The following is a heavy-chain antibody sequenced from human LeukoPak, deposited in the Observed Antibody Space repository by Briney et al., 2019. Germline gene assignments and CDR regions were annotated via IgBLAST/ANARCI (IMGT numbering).Heavy chain of an antibody. CDR1: GFSFSAYG. CDR2: IWYDGSSK. Sequence: GRSLRLSCAASGFSFSAYGVHWVRQAPGKGLEWVAVIWYDGSSKDYADSVKGRFTLSRDNSKNTLYLQMNSLTVEDTAVYYCARSQSSSLVDYWGQGTLVTVSS. J-gene: IGHJ4*02. D-gene: IGHD6-13*01. V-gene: IGHV3-33*01. CDR3: ARSQSSSLVDY.